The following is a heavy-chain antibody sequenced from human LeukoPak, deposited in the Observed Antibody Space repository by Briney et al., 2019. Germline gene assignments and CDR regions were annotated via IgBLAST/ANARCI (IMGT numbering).Heavy chain of an antibody. CDR2: IKQDGSEK. Sequence: GGSLRLSCAASGFTFSSYWMSWVRQAPGKELEWVANIKQDGSEKYYVDSVKGPFTISRDNAKNSLYLQMNSLRAEDTAVYYCARDISSGGDFWSGYFAPYYYYYYMDVWGKGTTVTVSS. CDR1: GFTFSSYW. V-gene: IGHV3-7*01. D-gene: IGHD3-3*01. CDR3: ARDISSGGDFWSGYFAPYYYYYYMDV. J-gene: IGHJ6*03.